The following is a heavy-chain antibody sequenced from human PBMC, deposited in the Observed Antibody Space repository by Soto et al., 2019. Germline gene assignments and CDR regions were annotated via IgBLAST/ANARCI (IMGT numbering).Heavy chain of an antibody. CDR3: ARGDPLLWFGEKVYYGMDV. D-gene: IGHD3-10*01. J-gene: IGHJ6*02. CDR2: ISDSGST. CDR1: GGSISSGGYY. V-gene: IGHV4-61*08. Sequence: PSETLSLTCTVSGGSISSGGYYWSWILHHPGKGLEWIAYISDSGSTGYNPSLNSRVTISVDTSNNQFSLELRSLTAADTAVYYCARGDPLLWFGEKVYYGMDVWGQGTTVTV.